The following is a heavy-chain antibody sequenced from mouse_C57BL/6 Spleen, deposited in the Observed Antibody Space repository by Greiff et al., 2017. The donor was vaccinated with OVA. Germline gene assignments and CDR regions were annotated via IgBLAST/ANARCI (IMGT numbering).Heavy chain of an antibody. Sequence: DVKLVESGPGLVKPSQSLSLTCSVTGYSITSGYYWNWIRQFPGNKLEWMGYISYDGSNNYNPSLKNRISITRDTSKNQFFLKLNSVTTEDTATYYCARARGSSPHFDYWGQGTTLTVSS. CDR1: GYSITSGYY. D-gene: IGHD1-1*01. J-gene: IGHJ2*01. CDR3: ARARGSSPHFDY. V-gene: IGHV3-6*01. CDR2: ISYDGSN.